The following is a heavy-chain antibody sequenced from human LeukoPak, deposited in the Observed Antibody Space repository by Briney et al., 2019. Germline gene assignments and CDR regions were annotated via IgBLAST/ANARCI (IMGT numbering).Heavy chain of an antibody. CDR3: VKDLRDMWTFDY. CDR1: GFTFSYYA. CDR2: IWRDGSNK. Sequence: GRSLRLSCAASGFTFSYYAMHWVRQGPGNGLEWVAVIWRDGSNKYYADSVKGRFTISRDNARSILYLQMSSLRAEDTAVYYCVKDLRDMWTFDYWGQGTLVTVSS. J-gene: IGHJ4*02. V-gene: IGHV3-33*06. D-gene: IGHD2-21*01.